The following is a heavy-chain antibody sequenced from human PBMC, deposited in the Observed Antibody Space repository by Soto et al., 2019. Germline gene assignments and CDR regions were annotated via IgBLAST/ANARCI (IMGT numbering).Heavy chain of an antibody. CDR1: GFTFSSYA. D-gene: IGHD3-3*01. CDR3: ARSGYYREFDY. CDR2: ISYDGSNK. Sequence: PGGSLRLSCAASGFTFSSYAMHWVRQAPGKGLEWVAVISYDGSNKYYADSVKGRFTISRDNSKNTLYLQMNSLRAEDTAVYYCARSGYYREFDYWGQGTLVTVSS. J-gene: IGHJ4*02. V-gene: IGHV3-30-3*01.